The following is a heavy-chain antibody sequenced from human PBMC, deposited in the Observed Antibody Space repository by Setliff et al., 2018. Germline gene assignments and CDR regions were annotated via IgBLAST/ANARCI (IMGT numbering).Heavy chain of an antibody. Sequence: PSETLSLTCTVSGASITSGGFYWTWIRQPAGKGLEWIGHISPSGSTTYNPSVKSRVTISLDTSKNHFSLKLDSVTAADTAVYFCARDTPHDPVSSNWYRNWFDPWGQGILVTVSS. D-gene: IGHD6-13*01. CDR1: GASITSGGFY. J-gene: IGHJ5*02. CDR2: ISPSGST. CDR3: ARDTPHDPVSSNWYRNWFDP. V-gene: IGHV4-61*09.